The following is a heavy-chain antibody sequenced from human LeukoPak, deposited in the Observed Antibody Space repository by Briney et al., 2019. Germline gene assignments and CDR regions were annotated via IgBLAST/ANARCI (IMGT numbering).Heavy chain of an antibody. CDR1: GLTFSNFG. CDR2: ISYDGSDQ. V-gene: IGHV3-30*18. Sequence: GGSLRLSCAASGLTFSNFGMHWARQAPGKGLEWVAVISYDGSDQYYIDSVKGRFTISRDNSKNTLYLQMNSLRAEDTAVYYCAKGGHYDSSGYFGPSGYWGQGTLVTVSS. CDR3: AKGGHYDSSGYFGPSGY. D-gene: IGHD3-22*01. J-gene: IGHJ4*02.